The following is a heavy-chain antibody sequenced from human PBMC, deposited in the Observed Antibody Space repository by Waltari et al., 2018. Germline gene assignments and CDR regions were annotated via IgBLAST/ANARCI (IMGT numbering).Heavy chain of an antibody. CDR3: ARTPFLETGYYMDV. CDR2: IYYSGST. Sequence: QVQLVESGGGVVQPGGSLRLSCAASGFTFSSYGMHWIRQPPGKGLEWIGYIYYSGSTNYNPSLMSRVTISVDTSKNQCSLKLSSVTAADTAVYYCARTPFLETGYYMDVWGKGTTVTVSS. CDR1: GFTFSSYG. V-gene: IGHV4-59*01. D-gene: IGHD3-3*02. J-gene: IGHJ6*03.